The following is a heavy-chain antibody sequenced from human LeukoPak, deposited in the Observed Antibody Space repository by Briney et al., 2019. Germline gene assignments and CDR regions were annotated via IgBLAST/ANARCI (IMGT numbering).Heavy chain of an antibody. Sequence: SETLSLTCAVYGGSFSGYYWSWIRQPPGKGLEWIGEINHSGGTNYNPSLKSRVTISVDTSKNQFSLKLSSVTAADTAVYYCARGRRTAQTKNNWFDPWGQGTLVTVSS. J-gene: IGHJ5*02. D-gene: IGHD2-8*01. CDR1: GGSFSGYY. V-gene: IGHV4-34*01. CDR2: INHSGGT. CDR3: ARGRRTAQTKNNWFDP.